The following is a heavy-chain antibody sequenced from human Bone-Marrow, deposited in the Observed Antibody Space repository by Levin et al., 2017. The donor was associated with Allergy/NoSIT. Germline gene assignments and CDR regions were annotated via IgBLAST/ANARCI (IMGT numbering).Heavy chain of an antibody. V-gene: IGHV2-70*01. D-gene: IGHD3-3*01. CDR1: GFSLSTSEMS. Sequence: QTLSLTCTFSGFSLSTSEMSVGWIRQPPGKALEWLALIDWSGNKYFSTSLKTRLSISKDTSKNQAVLRMTNMDPVDTATYYCARASHPDFWSGYSPLFDYWGQGTLVAVSS. CDR3: ARASHPDFWSGYSPLFDY. J-gene: IGHJ4*02. CDR2: IDWSGNK.